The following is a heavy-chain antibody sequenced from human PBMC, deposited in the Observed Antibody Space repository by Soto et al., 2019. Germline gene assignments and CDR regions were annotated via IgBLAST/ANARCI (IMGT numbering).Heavy chain of an antibody. J-gene: IGHJ4*02. V-gene: IGHV3-23*01. CDR2: MISNRRTP. D-gene: IGHD2-2*01. Sequence: EVHLLESGGGLVQPGGSLTLSCAGSGFAFHTYDMTWVRQAPGKGLEWVSMISNRRTPYYSGSVRGRFTISRDNSNSILDPQINSMRSEVTAIYFCAKHWGTPATDDYCGQGTVVTVS. CDR1: GFAFHTYD. CDR3: AKHWGTPATDDY.